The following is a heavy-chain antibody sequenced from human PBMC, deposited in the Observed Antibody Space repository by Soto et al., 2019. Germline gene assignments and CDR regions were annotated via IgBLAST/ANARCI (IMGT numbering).Heavy chain of an antibody. J-gene: IGHJ4*02. CDR2: IYYSGST. CDR3: ARVLDGYYFEY. V-gene: IGHV4-31*03. CDR1: GGSISSGGYY. D-gene: IGHD3-9*01. Sequence: SETLSLTCTVSGGSISSGGYYWSWIRQHPGKGLEWIGYIYYSGSTYYNPSLKGRVTISVDTSKNQFSLKLSSVAAADTAVYYCARVLDGYYFEYWGQGTLVTVSS.